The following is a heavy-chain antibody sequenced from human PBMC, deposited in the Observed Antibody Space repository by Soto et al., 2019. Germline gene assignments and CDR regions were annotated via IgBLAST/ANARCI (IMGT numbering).Heavy chain of an antibody. CDR2: INSDGSST. CDR3: AREGLTSAADDAFDI. CDR1: GLTFSSYW. D-gene: IGHD6-13*01. V-gene: IGHV3-74*01. J-gene: IGHJ3*02. Sequence: GGSLRLSCAASGLTFSSYWMHWVRQAPGKGMVWVSRINSDGSSTSYADSVKGGFTISRDNAKTTMYLQMNSLRAEDTAVYYCAREGLTSAADDAFDIWGQGTMVTVSS.